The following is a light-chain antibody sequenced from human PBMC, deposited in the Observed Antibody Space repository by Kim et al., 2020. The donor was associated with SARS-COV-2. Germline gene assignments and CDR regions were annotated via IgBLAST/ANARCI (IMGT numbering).Light chain of an antibody. CDR3: NSRDSSGNFV. Sequence: SSELTQDPAVSVALGQTVRITCQGDSLRSYYASWYQQKPGQAPVLVIYGKNKWPSGIPDRFSGSSSGNTASLTITGAQAEDEADYYCNSRDSSGNFVFGG. CDR2: GKN. CDR1: SLRSYY. J-gene: IGLJ3*02. V-gene: IGLV3-19*01.